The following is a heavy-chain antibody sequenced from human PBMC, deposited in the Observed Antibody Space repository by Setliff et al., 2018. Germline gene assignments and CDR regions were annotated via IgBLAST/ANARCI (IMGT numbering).Heavy chain of an antibody. CDR1: GYTFTNYG. V-gene: IGHV1-18*01. J-gene: IGHJ1*01. CDR3: SRLVRFCTITNCQGSSGGEH. Sequence: ASVKVSCKASGYTFTNYGITWVRQAPGQGLEWMGWIFPKTGNTNYAHELQGRVTMTTDISTGTAYMEVRSLRSDDTAVYFCSRLVRFCTITNCQGSSGGEHWGQGTLVTVSS. D-gene: IGHD2-2*01. CDR2: IFPKTGNT.